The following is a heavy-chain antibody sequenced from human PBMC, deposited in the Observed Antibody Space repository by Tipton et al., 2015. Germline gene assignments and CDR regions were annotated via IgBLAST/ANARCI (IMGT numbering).Heavy chain of an antibody. V-gene: IGHV4-59*08. Sequence: TLSLTCTVSGGSISHYYWSWIRQPPGKGLEWLGHIYYSGNTNYNPSLKSRVTISVDTSKNQFSLKLSSVTAADTAVYYCARSPFKSGYFDYWGQGTLVTVSS. CDR2: IYYSGNT. D-gene: IGHD2/OR15-2a*01. J-gene: IGHJ4*02. CDR1: GGSISHYY. CDR3: ARSPFKSGYFDY.